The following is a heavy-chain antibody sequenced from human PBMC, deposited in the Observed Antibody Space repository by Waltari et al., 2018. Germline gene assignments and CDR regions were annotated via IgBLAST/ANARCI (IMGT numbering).Heavy chain of an antibody. CDR3: ARRLGRDGYNGPDFDY. J-gene: IGHJ4*02. CDR1: GGSFSGYY. D-gene: IGHD5-12*01. CDR2: INHSGST. V-gene: IGHV4-34*01. Sequence: QVQLQQWGAGLLKPSETLSLTCAVYGGSFSGYYWSWIRQPPGKGLEWIGEINHSGSTNYNPSRKSRFTISVDTSKNQFSLKLSSVTAADTAVYYCARRLGRDGYNGPDFDYWGQGTLVTVSS.